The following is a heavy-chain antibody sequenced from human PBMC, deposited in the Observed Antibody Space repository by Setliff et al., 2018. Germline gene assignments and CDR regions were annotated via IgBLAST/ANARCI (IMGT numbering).Heavy chain of an antibody. Sequence: SETLSLTCSVSGASISNYYWSWIRQPPGKGLEWIGSIHYSGETFHNPSLKSRVSIFVDTSQNQFFLRLNSLTAADTAVYYCARTSYELCGYYGNRCNHHMDVWGKGSPVTVSS. J-gene: IGHJ6*03. V-gene: IGHV4-59*04. D-gene: IGHD3-3*01. CDR2: IHYSGET. CDR3: ARTSYELCGYYGNRCNHHMDV. CDR1: GASISNYY.